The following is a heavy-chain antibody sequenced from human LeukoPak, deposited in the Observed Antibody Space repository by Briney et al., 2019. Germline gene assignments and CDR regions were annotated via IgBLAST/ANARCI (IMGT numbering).Heavy chain of an antibody. CDR1: GGSISTHY. CDR2: LYYSGST. J-gene: IGHJ2*01. Sequence: PSETLSLTYTVTGGSISTHYWSWIRQPPGKGLEWIGYLYYSGSTNYNPSLKSRVTISGDTSKNQFSLKLSSVTAADTAVYYCARFPVRRYFDLWGRGTLVTVSS. V-gene: IGHV4-59*11. CDR3: ARFPVRRYFDL.